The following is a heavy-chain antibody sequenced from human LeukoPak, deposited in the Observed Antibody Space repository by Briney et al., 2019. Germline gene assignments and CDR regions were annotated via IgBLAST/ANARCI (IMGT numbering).Heavy chain of an antibody. CDR1: GDSISSYY. D-gene: IGHD3-10*01. J-gene: IGHJ5*02. CDR3: ARASGFGDLLLVDR. Sequence: PSETLSLTCTVSGDSISSYYWSWIRQPPGKGLGWIGNIYYSGSSNYNPSLKSRVTTSVDTSKNQFSLNLSSVTAADTAVYYCARASGFGDLLLVDRWGQGTLVTVSS. CDR2: IYYSGSS. V-gene: IGHV4-59*01.